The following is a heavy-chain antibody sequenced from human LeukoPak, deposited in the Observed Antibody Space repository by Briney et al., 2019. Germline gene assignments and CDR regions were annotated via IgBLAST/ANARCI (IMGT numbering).Heavy chain of an antibody. CDR3: ARAHHPYYDILTGYFKPYWYFDL. Sequence: SETLSLTCTVSGGSISSYYWSWSRQPPGKGLEWSGYIYYSGSTNYNPSLKSRVNISVDTSKNKFSLKLSSVTAADTAVYYCARAHHPYYDILTGYFKPYWYFDLWGRGTLVTASS. D-gene: IGHD3-9*01. J-gene: IGHJ2*01. CDR1: GGSISSYY. CDR2: IYYSGST. V-gene: IGHV4-59*01.